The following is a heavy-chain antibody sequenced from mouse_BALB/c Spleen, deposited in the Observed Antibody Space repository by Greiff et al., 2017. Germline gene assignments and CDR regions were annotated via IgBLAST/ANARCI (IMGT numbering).Heavy chain of an antibody. CDR1: GDSITSGY. V-gene: IGHV3-8*02. J-gene: IGHJ3*01. D-gene: IGHD2-3*01. CDR2: ISYSGST. CDR3: ARYDGYPTPFAY. Sequence: EVKVEESGPSLVKPSQTLSLTCSVTGDSITSGYWNWIRKFPGNKLEYMGYISYSGSTYYNPSLKSRISITRDTSKNQYYLQLNSVTTEDTATYYCARYDGYPTPFAYWGQGTLVTVSA.